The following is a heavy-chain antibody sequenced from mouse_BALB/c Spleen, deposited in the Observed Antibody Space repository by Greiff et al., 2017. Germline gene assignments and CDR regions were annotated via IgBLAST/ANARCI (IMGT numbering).Heavy chain of an antibody. CDR3: TRKNYGHFDY. D-gene: IGHD1-1*01. CDR2: IYPSDSYT. J-gene: IGHJ2*01. V-gene: IGHV1-69*02. Sequence: QVQLQQPGAELVRPGASVKLSCKASGYTFTSYWINWVKQRPGQGLEWIGNIYPSDSYTNYNQKFKDKATLTVDKSSSTAYMQLSSPTSEDSAVYYCTRKNYGHFDYWGQGTTLTVSS. CDR1: GYTFTSYW.